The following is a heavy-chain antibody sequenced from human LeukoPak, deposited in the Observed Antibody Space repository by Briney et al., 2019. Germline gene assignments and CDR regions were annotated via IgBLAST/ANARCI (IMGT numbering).Heavy chain of an antibody. D-gene: IGHD6-25*01. CDR1: GFTFSTYS. V-gene: IGHV3-48*02. CDR2: ITSDSNSI. CDR3: AREVRGYYLDY. J-gene: IGHJ4*02. Sequence: QSGGSLRLSCAASGFTFSTYSMNWVRQAPGEGLEWVSYITSDSNSIYYADSLNGRFTISRDNAKNSLYLQMNSLGDEDTAVYYCAREVRGYYLDYWGQGIPVTVSS.